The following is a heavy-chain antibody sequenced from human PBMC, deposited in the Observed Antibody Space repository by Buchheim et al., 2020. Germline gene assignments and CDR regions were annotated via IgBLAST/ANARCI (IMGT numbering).Heavy chain of an antibody. CDR1: GGSISSYY. V-gene: IGHV4-59*08. CDR2: MYSSGST. Sequence: QVQLQESGPGLVKPSETLSLTCTVSGGSISSYYWSWIRQPPGKGLEWIGYMYSSGSTNYKSSLKSRVSISADTPKNQFSLKLSSVTAADTAVYYCARHLIYCTSTSCYGGYYYGMDVWGQGTT. J-gene: IGHJ6*02. D-gene: IGHD2-2*01. CDR3: ARHLIYCTSTSCYGGYYYGMDV.